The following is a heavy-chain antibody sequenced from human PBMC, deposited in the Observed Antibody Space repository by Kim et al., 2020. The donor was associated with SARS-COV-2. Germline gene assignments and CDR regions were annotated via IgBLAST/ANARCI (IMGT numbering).Heavy chain of an antibody. D-gene: IGHD2-21*01. CDR1: GYTFTSYY. Sequence: ASVKVSCKASGYTFTSYYMHWVRQAPGQGLEWMGIINPSGGSTSYAQKFQGRVTMTRDTSTSTVYMELSSLRSEETAVYYCARDGHIVVVIAIPSKTGYYGMDVWGQGTTVTVSS. CDR3: ARDGHIVVVIAIPSKTGYYGMDV. V-gene: IGHV1-46*01. CDR2: INPSGGST. J-gene: IGHJ6*02.